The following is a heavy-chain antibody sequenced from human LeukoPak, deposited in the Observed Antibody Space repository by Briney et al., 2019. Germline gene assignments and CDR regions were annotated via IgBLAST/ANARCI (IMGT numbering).Heavy chain of an antibody. Sequence: GGSLRLSCAASGCNSNDYVMSWVRQAPGKGLEWVSSISGSGRSLYYADSIKGRFNISRDNSKHILYLQMDSLRAEDTAIYYCATEVVHWGQGALVTVSS. J-gene: IGHJ5*02. CDR2: ISGSGRSL. V-gene: IGHV3-23*01. CDR3: ATEVVH. CDR1: GCNSNDYV.